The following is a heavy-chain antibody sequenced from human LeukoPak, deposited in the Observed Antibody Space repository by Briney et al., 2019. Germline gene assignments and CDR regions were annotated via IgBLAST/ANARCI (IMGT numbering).Heavy chain of an antibody. CDR1: GFTFSSYA. V-gene: IGHV3-23*01. CDR2: ISGSGGST. Sequence: PGGSLRLSCAASGFTFSSYAMSWVRQAPGKGLEWVSAISGSGGSTYYADSVKGRFTISRDNSKNTLYLQMNSLRAEDTAVYYCAKDGPHTYYYDSSGRYWYFDLWGRGTLVTVSS. CDR3: AKDGPHTYYYDSSGRYWYFDL. J-gene: IGHJ2*01. D-gene: IGHD3-22*01.